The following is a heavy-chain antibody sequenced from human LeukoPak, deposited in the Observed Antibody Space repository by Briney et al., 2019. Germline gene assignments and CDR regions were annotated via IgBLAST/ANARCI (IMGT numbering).Heavy chain of an antibody. Sequence: TSETLSLTCTVSGGSISSGGYYWSWIRQHPGKGLEWIGYIYYSGSTYYNPSLKSRVTISVDTSKNQFSLKLSSVTAADTAVYYCARSIDFWSGSRNWFDPWGQGTLVTVSS. V-gene: IGHV4-31*03. D-gene: IGHD3-3*01. J-gene: IGHJ5*02. CDR3: ARSIDFWSGSRNWFDP. CDR2: IYYSGST. CDR1: GGSISSGGYY.